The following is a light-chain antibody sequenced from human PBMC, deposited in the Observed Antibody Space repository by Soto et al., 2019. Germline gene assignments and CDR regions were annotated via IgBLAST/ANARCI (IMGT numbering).Light chain of an antibody. V-gene: IGKV3-15*01. CDR1: QTVLTN. CDR3: QQYDTSPRT. Sequence: EIVLTQSPDTLSVSPGERATLSCRASQTVLTNLAWYQQKPGQAPRLLIYGASTRATGVPARFSGSGSGTDFSLTISRLEPEDFAVYYCQQYDTSPRTFGQGTKVDIK. CDR2: GAS. J-gene: IGKJ1*01.